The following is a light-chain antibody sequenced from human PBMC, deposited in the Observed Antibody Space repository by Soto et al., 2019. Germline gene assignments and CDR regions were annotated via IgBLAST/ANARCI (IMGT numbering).Light chain of an antibody. J-gene: IGLJ2*01. CDR1: SSDIGCYNY. CDR3: SSYTSSSSVI. V-gene: IGLV2-14*03. Sequence: QSALTQPASVSGSPGQSITISCTGTSSDIGCYNYVSWYQLHPGKPPKLMIYDVSIRPSGVSNRFSGSQSGNTASLTISGLPAEDETDYYCSSYTSSSSVIFGGGTKVTVL. CDR2: DVS.